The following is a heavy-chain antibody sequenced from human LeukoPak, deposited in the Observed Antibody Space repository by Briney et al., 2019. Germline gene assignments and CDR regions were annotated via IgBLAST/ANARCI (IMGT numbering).Heavy chain of an antibody. CDR2: ISYDGSNK. CDR3: AKDGQWLVPEAEYFQH. CDR1: GVTFSSYG. J-gene: IGHJ1*01. D-gene: IGHD6-19*01. V-gene: IGHV3-30*18. Sequence: PGRSLRLSCAASGVTFSSYGMHWVRQAPGKGLEWEAVISYDGSNKYYADSVKGRFTISRDNSKNTLYLQMNSLRAEDTAVYYCAKDGQWLVPEAEYFQHWGQGTLVTVSS.